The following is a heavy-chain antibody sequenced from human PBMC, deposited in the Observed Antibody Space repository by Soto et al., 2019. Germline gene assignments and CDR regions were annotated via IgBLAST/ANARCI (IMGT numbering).Heavy chain of an antibody. Sequence: QVQLQQWGAGLLKPSETLSLTGAVYGGFVTSGSYYWSWIRQPPGKGLEWIGEMSHSGGTHFNSSLKSRVTISLDTSKNYFTLMMSSVTAAATALYFCARVERGTATTVVDAFDIWGPWTMVTVSS. CDR2: MSHSGGT. J-gene: IGHJ3*02. V-gene: IGHV4-34*01. CDR3: ARVERGTATTVVDAFDI. D-gene: IGHD1-1*01. CDR1: GGFVTSGSYY.